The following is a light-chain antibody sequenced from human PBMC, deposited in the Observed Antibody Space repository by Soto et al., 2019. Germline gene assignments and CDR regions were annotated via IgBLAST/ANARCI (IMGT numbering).Light chain of an antibody. CDR2: DDS. V-gene: IGLV3-21*02. Sequence: SYELTQPPSVSVAPGQTARITCGGNRIGGKSVHWYQQKPGRAPVMVVYDDSDRPSGIPERFSGSNSGNTATLTISRVEAGDEADYYCQVWDNSSDDVVFGGGTKLTVL. J-gene: IGLJ3*02. CDR1: RIGGKS. CDR3: QVWDNSSDDVV.